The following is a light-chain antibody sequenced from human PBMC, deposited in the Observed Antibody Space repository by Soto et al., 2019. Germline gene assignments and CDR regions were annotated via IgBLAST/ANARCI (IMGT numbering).Light chain of an antibody. Sequence: EIVLTQSPATLSLSPGERATLSCRASQSVSSYLAWYQQKPGQAPRLLIYDASNMATGIPARFSGSGSGTDFTLTISSLEPEDFAVYYCQKRSNWPPLTFGGGTKAEIK. CDR2: DAS. V-gene: IGKV3-11*01. CDR3: QKRSNWPPLT. CDR1: QSVSSY. J-gene: IGKJ4*01.